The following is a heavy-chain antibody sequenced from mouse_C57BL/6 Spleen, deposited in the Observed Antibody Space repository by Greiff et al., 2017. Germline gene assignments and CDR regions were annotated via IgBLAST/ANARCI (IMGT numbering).Heavy chain of an antibody. V-gene: IGHV5-4*01. CDR2: ISDGGSYT. D-gene: IGHD3-3*01. Sequence: EVKLMESGGGLVKPGGSLKLSCAASGFTFSSYAMSWVRQPPEKRLEWVATISDGGSYTYYPDNVKGRFTISRDNAKNNLYLQMSHLKSEDTAMDYCARDRGADYFDYWGQGTTLTVSS. J-gene: IGHJ2*01. CDR3: ARDRGADYFDY. CDR1: GFTFSSYA.